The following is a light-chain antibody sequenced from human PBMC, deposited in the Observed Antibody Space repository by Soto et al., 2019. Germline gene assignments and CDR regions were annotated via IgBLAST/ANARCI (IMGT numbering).Light chain of an antibody. CDR1: ESVSGH. Sequence: EIVLTQSPGTLSLSPGERVTLSCRASESVSGHLAWYQQKTGQAPRLLIYGASSRATGIPDRFSGSGSGTDFTLTITRLEPEDFAVYECQHYGSSLWTFGQGTKVEIK. J-gene: IGKJ1*01. CDR2: GAS. V-gene: IGKV3-20*01. CDR3: QHYGSSLWT.